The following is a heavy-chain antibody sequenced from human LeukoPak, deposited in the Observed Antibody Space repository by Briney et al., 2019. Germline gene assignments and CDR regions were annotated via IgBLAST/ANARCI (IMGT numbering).Heavy chain of an antibody. CDR2: IYYSGST. D-gene: IGHD1-1*01. Sequence: SETLSLTCTVSGGSISSSSYYWGWIRQPPGKELEWSGRIYYSGSTYYNSSLKSRVTISVDTSKNQFSLKLSSVTAADTAVYYCARVSWNYVDYWGQGTLVTVSS. CDR1: GGSISSSSYY. J-gene: IGHJ4*02. V-gene: IGHV4-39*07. CDR3: ARVSWNYVDY.